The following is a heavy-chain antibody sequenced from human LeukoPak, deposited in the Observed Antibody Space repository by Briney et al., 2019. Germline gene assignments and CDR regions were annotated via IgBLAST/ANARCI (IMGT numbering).Heavy chain of an antibody. CDR2: ISSTSNI. D-gene: IGHD2-15*01. Sequence: KAGGSLRLSCAASGFTFSSYSMNWVRQAPGKGLEWVSYISSTSNIYYADSVKGRFTVSRDNAKNSLYLQMNSLRAEDTAVYYCASHITPGAFDIWGQGTMVTVSS. CDR1: GFTFSSYS. J-gene: IGHJ3*02. V-gene: IGHV3-21*05. CDR3: ASHITPGAFDI.